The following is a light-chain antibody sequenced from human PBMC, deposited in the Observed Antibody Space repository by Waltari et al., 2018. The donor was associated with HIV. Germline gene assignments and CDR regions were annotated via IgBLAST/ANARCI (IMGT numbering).Light chain of an antibody. J-gene: IGLJ3*02. CDR3: SSYTSVNTRV. CDR1: SSDIGNYNY. CDR2: EVT. Sequence: QSVLTQPASVSGSPGQSITISCPGRSSDIGNYNYVSWYQQHPGKAPKLLIYEVTNRPSGISNRFSGSKSGNTASLTISGLHLEDESDYYCSSYTSVNTRVFGGGTKLTVL. V-gene: IGLV2-14*01.